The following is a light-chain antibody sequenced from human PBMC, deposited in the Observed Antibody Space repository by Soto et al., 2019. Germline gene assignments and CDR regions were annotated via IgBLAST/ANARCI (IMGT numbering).Light chain of an antibody. J-gene: IGKJ1*01. CDR3: QQYNNWPQT. Sequence: EIVLTQSPATLSSSPGERATLSCRASQTVGTRLAWYQHKPGQAPRLLIYDTSNRATGIPARFSGSGSRTDFTLTISSLQSEDFAVYYCQQYNNWPQTFGQGTKVDI. CDR2: DTS. V-gene: IGKV3-11*01. CDR1: QTVGTR.